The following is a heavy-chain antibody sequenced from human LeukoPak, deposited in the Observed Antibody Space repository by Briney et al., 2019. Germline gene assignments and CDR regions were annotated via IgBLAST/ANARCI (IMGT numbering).Heavy chain of an antibody. CDR2: TYYRSKWYN. Sequence: SQTLSLTCAISGDSVSSNSAAWNWIRQSPSRGLEWLGRTYYRSKWYNDYAVSVKSRITINPDTSKNQFSLQLNSVTPEDTAVYYCARDHDYVWGSYRNYYFDYWGQGTLVTVSS. J-gene: IGHJ4*02. CDR1: GDSVSSNSAA. D-gene: IGHD3-16*02. CDR3: ARDHDYVWGSYRNYYFDY. V-gene: IGHV6-1*01.